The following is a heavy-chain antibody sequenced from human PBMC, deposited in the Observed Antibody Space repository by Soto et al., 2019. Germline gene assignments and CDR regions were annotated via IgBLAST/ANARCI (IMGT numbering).Heavy chain of an antibody. V-gene: IGHV3-7*01. J-gene: IGHJ5*02. D-gene: IGHD3-10*01. CDR1: GFTFSTYW. Sequence: GGSLRLSCAASGFTFSTYWMSWVRQAPGKGLEWVATIKQDGSQKYYVHSVRGRFTISRDNAKNSLYLQMNSLRVEDTAVYYCARARIILIRGGIPNWFDPWGQGTLVTVSS. CDR2: IKQDGSQK. CDR3: ARARIILIRGGIPNWFDP.